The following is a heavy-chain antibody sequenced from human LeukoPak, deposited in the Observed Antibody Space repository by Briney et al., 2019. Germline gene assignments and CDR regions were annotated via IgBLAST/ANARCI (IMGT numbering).Heavy chain of an antibody. V-gene: IGHV3-21*01. Sequence: GGSLRLSCAASGFTFSSYSMNWVRQAPGKGLEWVSSISSSSSYIYYADSVKGRFTISRDNAKNSLYLQMNSLRAEDTAVYYCTTEEYTGSYYHIWGQGTLVTVSS. CDR3: TTEEYTGSYYHI. CDR2: ISSSSSYI. D-gene: IGHD1-26*01. J-gene: IGHJ4*02. CDR1: GFTFSSYS.